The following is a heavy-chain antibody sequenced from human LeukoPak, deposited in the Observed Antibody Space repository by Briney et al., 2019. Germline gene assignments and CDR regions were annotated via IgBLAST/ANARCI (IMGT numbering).Heavy chain of an antibody. Sequence: SETLSLTCTVSGGSISSSSYYWGWIRQPPGKGLEWIGSIYYSGSTYYNPSLKSRVTISVDTSKNQFSLKLSSVTAADTAVYYCARSVTEFDYWGQGTLVTASS. CDR3: ARSVTEFDY. J-gene: IGHJ4*02. CDR2: IYYSGST. D-gene: IGHD3-16*02. V-gene: IGHV4-39*07. CDR1: GGSISSSSYY.